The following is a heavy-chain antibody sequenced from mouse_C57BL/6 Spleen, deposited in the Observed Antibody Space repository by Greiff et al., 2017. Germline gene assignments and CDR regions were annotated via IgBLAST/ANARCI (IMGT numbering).Heavy chain of an antibody. V-gene: IGHV1-53*01. D-gene: IGHD1-1*01. J-gene: IGHJ4*01. CDR3: ARTHYYDSVLYAMDY. CDR1: GYTFTSYW. Sequence: QVQLQQPGTELVKPGASVKLSCKASGYTFTSYWMHWVRQRPGQGLEWVGYISPGTGGNNYNEKLKSKGTPTVDQSSSTSYMQLSSLTSDDSAFYYCARTHYYDSVLYAMDYWGQGTSVTVSS. CDR2: ISPGTGGN.